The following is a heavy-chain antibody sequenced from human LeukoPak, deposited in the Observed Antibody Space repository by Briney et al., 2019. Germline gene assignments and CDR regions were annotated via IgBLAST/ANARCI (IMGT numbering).Heavy chain of an antibody. V-gene: IGHV1-46*01. CDR1: GYTFTNYY. D-gene: IGHD3-10*01. Sequence: ASVKVSCKASGYTFTNYYIHWVRQAPGQGLEWMGLINPGGDNTNYAQNFQGRVTMTRDTSASTVYMELSSLRSEDTAVYYCARDVVSEAMVRGGARTGFDPWGQGTLVTVSS. CDR3: ARDVVSEAMVRGGARTGFDP. J-gene: IGHJ5*02. CDR2: INPGGDNT.